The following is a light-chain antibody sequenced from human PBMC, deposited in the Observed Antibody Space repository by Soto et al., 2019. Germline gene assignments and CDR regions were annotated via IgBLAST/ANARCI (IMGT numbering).Light chain of an antibody. V-gene: IGLV1-47*01. CDR1: NSNIGSNY. CDR2: RNN. J-gene: IGLJ2*01. Sequence: QSVLTQPPSASGTPGQRVTISCSGSNSNIGSNYVYWYQQLPGTAPKVLIYRNNQRPSGVPDRISGSKSGTSASLAISGLPSEDEAEYDCAAWDDSLRGVVFGGGTKLTVL. CDR3: AAWDDSLRGVV.